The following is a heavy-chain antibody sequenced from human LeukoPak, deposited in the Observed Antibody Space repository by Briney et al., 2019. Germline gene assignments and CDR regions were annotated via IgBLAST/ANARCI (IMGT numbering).Heavy chain of an antibody. CDR3: ARTTMVRGNDY. CDR2: IYHSGST. Sequence: PSETLSLTCAVSGGSISSGGYSWSWIRQPPGKGLEWIGYIYHSGSTYYNPSLKSRVTISVDTSKNQFSLKLSSVTAADTAVYYCARTTMVRGNDYWGQGTLVTVSS. J-gene: IGHJ4*02. CDR1: GGSISSGGYS. D-gene: IGHD3-10*01. V-gene: IGHV4-30-2*01.